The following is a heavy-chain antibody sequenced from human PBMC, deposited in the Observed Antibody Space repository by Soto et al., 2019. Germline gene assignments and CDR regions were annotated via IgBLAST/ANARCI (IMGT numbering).Heavy chain of an antibody. CDR2: IYYTGST. Sequence: SETLSLTCTVSGSSISPFYWSWIRQPPGKGLEWIGYIYYTGSTNYNPSLKSRVTLSLGTSRNQLSLKLRSVTAAATAVYYCTRVGGYYGDYPNFDYWGPGALVTVSS. D-gene: IGHD4-17*01. CDR1: GSSISPFY. CDR3: TRVGGYYGDYPNFDY. V-gene: IGHV4-59*01. J-gene: IGHJ4*02.